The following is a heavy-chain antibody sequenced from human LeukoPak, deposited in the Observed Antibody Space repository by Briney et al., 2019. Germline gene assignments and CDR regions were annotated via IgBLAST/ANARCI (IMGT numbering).Heavy chain of an antibody. J-gene: IGHJ6*04. V-gene: IGHV3-11*06. CDR1: GFTFSDYY. CDR3: ARDITMVRGVIINYYYYGMDV. Sequence: GGSLRLSRAASGFTFSDYYMSWIRQAPGKGLERVSYISSSSSYTNYADSVKGRFTISRDNAKNSLYLQMNSLRAEDTAVYYCARDITMVRGVIINYYYYGMDVWGKGTTVTVSS. D-gene: IGHD3-10*01. CDR2: ISSSSSYT.